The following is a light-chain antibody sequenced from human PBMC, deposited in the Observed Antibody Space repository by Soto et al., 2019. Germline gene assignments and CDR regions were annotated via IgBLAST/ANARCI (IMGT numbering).Light chain of an antibody. CDR1: STDVTIHNL. Sequence: QSALTQPASVSGSPGQSITISCTGTSTDVTIHNLVSWYQQHPGKAPKLLIFEVNQRPSGVSSRFSGSKSGNTASLTISGLQAVDEADYYCCSYSGSYVFGSGTKLTVL. CDR3: CSYSGSYV. CDR2: EVN. V-gene: IGLV2-23*02. J-gene: IGLJ1*01.